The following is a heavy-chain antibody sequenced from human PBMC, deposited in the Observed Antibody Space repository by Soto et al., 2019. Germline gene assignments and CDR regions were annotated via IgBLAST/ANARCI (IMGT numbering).Heavy chain of an antibody. CDR1: GGSISTYY. D-gene: IGHD2-15*01. Sequence: QVQLQESGPGLVKPSETLSLTCTVSGGSISTYYWSWIRQPPGKGLEWIGYVYYTGTTKYNPSLKSRVTLSVDTSKNQFSLKLTSVTAADTAVYYCARDISAGSDLGWFDPWGQGTLVTVSS. J-gene: IGHJ5*02. V-gene: IGHV4-59*01. CDR3: ARDISAGSDLGWFDP. CDR2: VYYTGTT.